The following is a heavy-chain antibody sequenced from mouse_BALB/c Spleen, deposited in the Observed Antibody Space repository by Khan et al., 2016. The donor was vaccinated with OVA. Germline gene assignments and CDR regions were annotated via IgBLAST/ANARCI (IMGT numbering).Heavy chain of an antibody. CDR3: VRDGADHRNDGWFAN. CDR1: GYTFTSYT. V-gene: IGHV1-4*01. D-gene: IGHD2-14*01. J-gene: IGHJ3*01. CDR2: INPSNGYT. Sequence: QVQLQQSGAELAKPGASVKMSCKASGYTFTSYTIHWIKKRPGQGLEWIGYINPSNGYTNYNQKFKDKATLTTDKSSTTAYLQLSSLTSDDSAVYNCVRDGADHRNDGWFANWGQGTLVTVSA.